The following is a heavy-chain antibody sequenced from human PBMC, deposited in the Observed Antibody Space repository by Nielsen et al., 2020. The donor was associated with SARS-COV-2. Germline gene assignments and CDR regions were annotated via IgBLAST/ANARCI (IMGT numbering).Heavy chain of an antibody. Sequence: GSLKISCAASGFTFSSYGMHWVRQAPGKGLEWVANIKQDGSEKYYVDSVKGRFTISRDNAKNSLYLQMNSLRAEDTAVYYCARGGEYCSSTSCYHRFRYWGQGALVTVSS. CDR1: GFTFSSYG. CDR2: IKQDGSEK. V-gene: IGHV3-7*01. J-gene: IGHJ4*02. D-gene: IGHD2-2*01. CDR3: ARGGEYCSSTSCYHRFRY.